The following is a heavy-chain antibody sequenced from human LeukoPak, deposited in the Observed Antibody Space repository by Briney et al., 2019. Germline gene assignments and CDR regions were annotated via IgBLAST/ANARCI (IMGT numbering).Heavy chain of an antibody. CDR3: ATDKREYSYGSNRFDP. CDR2: INPNSGGT. Sequence: ASVKVSCKASGYTFTGYYMHWVRQAPGQGLEWMGWINPNSGGTNYAQKFQGRVTMTRDTSISTAYMELSRLRSDDTAVYYCATDKREYSYGSNRFDPWGQGTLVTVSS. CDR1: GYTFTGYY. D-gene: IGHD5-18*01. V-gene: IGHV1-2*02. J-gene: IGHJ5*02.